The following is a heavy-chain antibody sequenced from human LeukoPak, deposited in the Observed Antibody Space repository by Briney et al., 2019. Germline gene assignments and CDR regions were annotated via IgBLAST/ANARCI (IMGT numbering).Heavy chain of an antibody. CDR2: ISAYNGNT. J-gene: IGHJ5*02. Sequence: ASVKVSCKASGYTFTSYGISWVRQAPGQGLEWMGWISAYNGNTNYAQKLQGRVTMTTDTSTSTAYMELSSLRSEDTAVYYCARGPTMVRGTLRRGWFDPWGQGTLVTVSS. V-gene: IGHV1-18*01. CDR3: ARGPTMVRGTLRRGWFDP. CDR1: GYTFTSYG. D-gene: IGHD3-10*01.